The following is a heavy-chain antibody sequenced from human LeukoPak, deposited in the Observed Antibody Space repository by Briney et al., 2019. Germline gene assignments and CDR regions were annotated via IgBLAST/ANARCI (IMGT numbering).Heavy chain of an antibody. CDR2: IYYSARS. V-gene: IGHV4-39*01. D-gene: IGHD3-10*01. CDR1: GGSISSTNYY. J-gene: IGHJ5*02. Sequence: SETLSLTCTVSGGSISSTNYYWGWIRQPPGKGLEWIGSIYYSARSYYNPPLKSRVIISVETSKNQFSLKLSSVTAADTAVYYCVRSNRAPITMVRGAFNCFDPWGQGTLVTVSS. CDR3: VRSNRAPITMVRGAFNCFDP.